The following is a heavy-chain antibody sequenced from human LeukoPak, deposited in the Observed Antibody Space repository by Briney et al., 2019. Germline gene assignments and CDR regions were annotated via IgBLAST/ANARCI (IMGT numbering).Heavy chain of an antibody. CDR3: ARDQFSSPGYYYYGMDV. J-gene: IGHJ6*02. Sequence: GRSLRLSCAASGFTFSSYAMHWVRQAPGKGLEWGAVISYDGSNKYYADSVKGRFTISRDNSKNTLYLQMNSLRAEDTAVYYCARDQFSSPGYYYYGMDVWGQGITVTVSS. CDR1: GFTFSSYA. D-gene: IGHD1-14*01. CDR2: ISYDGSNK. V-gene: IGHV3-30-3*01.